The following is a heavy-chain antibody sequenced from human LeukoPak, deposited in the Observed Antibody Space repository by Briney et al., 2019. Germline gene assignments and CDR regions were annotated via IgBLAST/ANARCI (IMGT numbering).Heavy chain of an antibody. V-gene: IGHV1-69*13. D-gene: IGHD5-24*01. Sequence: VASVKVSCKASGYTFTGYYMHWVRQAPGQGLEWMGGIIPIFGTASYAQKFQGRVTITADASTSTAYMELSSLRSEDTAVYYCARDSLLFGYNFPSFDYWGQGTLVTVSS. CDR2: IIPIFGTA. CDR1: GYTFTGYY. J-gene: IGHJ4*02. CDR3: ARDSLLFGYNFPSFDY.